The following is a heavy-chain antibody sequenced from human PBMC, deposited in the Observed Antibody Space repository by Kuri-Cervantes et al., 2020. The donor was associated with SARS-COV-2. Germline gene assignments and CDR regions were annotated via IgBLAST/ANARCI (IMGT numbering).Heavy chain of an antibody. D-gene: IGHD3-22*01. V-gene: IGHV3-48*01. CDR1: GFTFSSYS. CDR2: ISSSSSTI. CDR3: ARDPPRYYDSSGYYFDY. Sequence: GGSLRLSCAASGFTFSSYSTNWVRQAPGKGLEWVSYISSSSSTIYYADSVKGRFTISRDNAKNSLYLQMNSLRAEDTAVYYCARDPPRYYDSSGYYFDYWGQGTLVTVSS. J-gene: IGHJ4*02.